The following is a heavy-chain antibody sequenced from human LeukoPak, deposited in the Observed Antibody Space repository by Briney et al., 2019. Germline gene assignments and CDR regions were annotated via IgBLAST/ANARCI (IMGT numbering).Heavy chain of an antibody. J-gene: IGHJ4*02. CDR3: ARSIAALDY. CDR2: INHSGST. Sequence: KPSETLSLTCAVYGGSFSGYYWGWNRQPPGKGLEWIGEINHSGSTNYNPSLKSRVSISVDTSKNQFSLKLSSVTAADTAVYYCARSIAALDYWGQGTLVTVSS. D-gene: IGHD6-25*01. CDR1: GGSFSGYY. V-gene: IGHV4-34*01.